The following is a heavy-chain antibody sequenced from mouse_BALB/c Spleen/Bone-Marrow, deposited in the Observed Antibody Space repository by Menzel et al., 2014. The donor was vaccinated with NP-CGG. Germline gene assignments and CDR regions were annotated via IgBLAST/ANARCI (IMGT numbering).Heavy chain of an antibody. CDR3: TRGGNWEDFDY. CDR2: ISSGSSPI. J-gene: IGHJ2*01. D-gene: IGHD4-1*01. Sequence: EVQLQQSGGGLVQPGGSRKLSCAASGFTFSSFGMHWVRQAPEKGLEWVAYISSGSSPIFYADTVKGRFTISRDNPKNTLFLQMTRLRSEDTAIYYCTRGGNWEDFDYWGQGTTLTVSS. CDR1: GFTFSSFG. V-gene: IGHV5-17*02.